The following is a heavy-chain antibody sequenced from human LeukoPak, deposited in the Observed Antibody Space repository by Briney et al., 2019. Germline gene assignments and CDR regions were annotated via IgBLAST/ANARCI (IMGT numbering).Heavy chain of an antibody. J-gene: IGHJ4*02. D-gene: IGHD3-10*01. CDR2: ITYDGSNK. CDR3: ARDRLLWFGDSFDY. V-gene: IGHV3-30*04. Sequence: AGGTLRLSCVASGFTFSSYPMHWIRQAPGKGLEWVAAITYDGSNKYYADSVKGRFTISRGNSKNTLYLQMNSLRAEDTAVYYCARDRLLWFGDSFDYWGQGTLVTVSS. CDR1: GFTFSSYP.